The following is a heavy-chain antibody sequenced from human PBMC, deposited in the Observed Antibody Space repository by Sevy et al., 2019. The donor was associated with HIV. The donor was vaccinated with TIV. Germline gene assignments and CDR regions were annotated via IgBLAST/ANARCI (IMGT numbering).Heavy chain of an antibody. D-gene: IGHD3-3*01. CDR1: GFTFSSYA. CDR3: AAIFGDLFDY. Sequence: GGSLRLSCAASGFTFSSYAMSWVRQAPGKGLEWVSDISGSGGSTYYADSVKGRFTISRDNSKNTLYLQMNSLRAEDTAVYYCAAIFGDLFDYWGQGTLVTVSS. J-gene: IGHJ4*02. CDR2: ISGSGGST. V-gene: IGHV3-23*01.